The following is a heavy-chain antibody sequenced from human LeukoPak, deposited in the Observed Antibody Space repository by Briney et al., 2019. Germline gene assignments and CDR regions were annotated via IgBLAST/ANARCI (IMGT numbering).Heavy chain of an antibody. D-gene: IGHD2-21*01. V-gene: IGHV1-69*04. Sequence: SVKVSCKASGGTFSSYTISWVRQAPGQGLEVMVRIIPILCIANYAQKFQGRVTITADKSTSTAYMELSSLRSEDTAVYYCARDSRLAYCGGDCSDAFDIWGQGTMVTVSS. CDR2: IIPILCIA. CDR3: ARDSRLAYCGGDCSDAFDI. CDR1: GGTFSSYT. J-gene: IGHJ3*02.